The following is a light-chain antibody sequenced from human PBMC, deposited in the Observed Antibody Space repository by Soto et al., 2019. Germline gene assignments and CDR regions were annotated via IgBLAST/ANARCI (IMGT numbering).Light chain of an antibody. CDR1: QSVSSSH. V-gene: IGKV3-20*01. J-gene: IGKJ1*01. Sequence: EIVLTQSPGTRSLSPGERATLSCRASQSVSSSHLAWYQQKPGQAPRLLIYGASNRATGIPDRFSGSGSGTDFTLTISRLEPEDFAVYYCQQYGTSLWPFGQGTKVEIK. CDR3: QQYGTSLWP. CDR2: GAS.